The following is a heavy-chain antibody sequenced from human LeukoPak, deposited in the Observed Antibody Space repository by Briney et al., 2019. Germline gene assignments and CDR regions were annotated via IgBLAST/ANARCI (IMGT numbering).Heavy chain of an antibody. CDR2: IYPDDSES. V-gene: IGHV5-51*01. CDR1: GGSISSYY. CDR3: ARSRDSSGYYYLI. J-gene: IGHJ4*02. D-gene: IGHD3-22*01. Sequence: ETLSLTCTVSGGSISSYYWSWIRQPPGKGLEWMGIIYPDDSESKYSPSFQGQVTISADKSISTAYLQWSSLKASDTAMYYCARSRDSSGYYYLIWGQGTLVTVSS.